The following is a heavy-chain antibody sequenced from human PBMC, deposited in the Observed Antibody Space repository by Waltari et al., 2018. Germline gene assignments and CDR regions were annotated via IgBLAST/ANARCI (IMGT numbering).Heavy chain of an antibody. V-gene: IGHV4-38-2*01. CDR3: ARQFGGGRPGKRFDP. CDR1: GYSISRGYY. CDR2: IYHSGST. J-gene: IGHJ5*02. D-gene: IGHD2-21*01. Sequence: QVQLQESGPGLVKPSETLSLTCAVSGYSISRGYYWGWIRQPPGKGLEWIGSIYHSGSTYYNPSLKSRVTISVDTSKNQFSLKLSSVTAADTAVYYCARQFGGGRPGKRFDPWGQGTLVTVSS.